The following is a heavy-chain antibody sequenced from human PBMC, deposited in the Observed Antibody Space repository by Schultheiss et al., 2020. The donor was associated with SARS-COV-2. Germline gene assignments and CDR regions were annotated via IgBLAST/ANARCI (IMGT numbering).Heavy chain of an antibody. CDR3: ATGDYYDSSGYWIDAFDI. D-gene: IGHD3-22*01. CDR1: GGSISSSSYY. J-gene: IGHJ3*02. V-gene: IGHV4-61*02. Sequence: SETLSLTCTVSGGSISSSSYYWSWIRQPAGKGLEWIGRIYTSGSTNYNPSLKSRVTISVDTSKNQFSLKLSSVTAADTAVYYCATGDYYDSSGYWIDAFDIWGQGTMVTVSS. CDR2: IYTSGST.